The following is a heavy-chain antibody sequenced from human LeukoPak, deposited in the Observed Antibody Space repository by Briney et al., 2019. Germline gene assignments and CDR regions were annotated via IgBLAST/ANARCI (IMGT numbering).Heavy chain of an antibody. J-gene: IGHJ5*02. CDR3: ARDLIILDFWSGYDPGFDP. Sequence: GASVKVSCKASGYTFTSYAMNWVRQAPGQGLEWMGWINTNTGNPTYAQGFTGRFVFSLDTSVSTAYLQISSLKAEDTAVYYCARDLIILDFWSGYDPGFDPWGQGTLVTVSS. V-gene: IGHV7-4-1*02. D-gene: IGHD3-3*01. CDR2: INTNTGNP. CDR1: GYTFTSYA.